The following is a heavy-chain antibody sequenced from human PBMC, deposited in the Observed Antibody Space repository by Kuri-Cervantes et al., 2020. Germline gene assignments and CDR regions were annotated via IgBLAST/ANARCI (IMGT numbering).Heavy chain of an antibody. J-gene: IGHJ5*02. CDR1: GFTFSSYS. CDR2: IKQDGSEK. CDR3: ARDITYSSSFFCYGSPSIFDA. Sequence: GESLKISCAASGFTFSSYSMNWVRQAPGKGLEWVANIKQDGSEKYYVDSVKGRFTISRDNAKTSLYLQMNSLRAKDTAVYYCARDITYSSSFFCYGSPSIFDAWGQGTLVTVSS. D-gene: IGHD6-6*01. V-gene: IGHV3-7*01.